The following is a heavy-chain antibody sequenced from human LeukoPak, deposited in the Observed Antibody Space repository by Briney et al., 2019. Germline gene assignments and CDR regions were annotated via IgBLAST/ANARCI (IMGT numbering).Heavy chain of an antibody. D-gene: IGHD3-3*01. CDR3: TTDEDFGSPGDYYMDV. J-gene: IGHJ6*03. CDR1: GFTFSNAW. V-gene: IGHV3-15*01. Sequence: GGSLRLSCAASGFTFSNAWLSWVRQAPGKGLEWVGRIKSKTDGGTTDYAAPLKGRFTISRDDSKNTLYLQMNSLKTEDTAVYYCTTDEDFGSPGDYYMDVWGKGTTVTVSS. CDR2: IKSKTDGGTT.